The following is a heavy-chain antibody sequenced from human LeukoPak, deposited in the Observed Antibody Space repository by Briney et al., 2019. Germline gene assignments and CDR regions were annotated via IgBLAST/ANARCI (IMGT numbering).Heavy chain of an antibody. CDR3: AREVVPAAGYYYYGMDV. Sequence: GGSLRLSCAASGFTVSSNYMSWVRQAPGKGLEWVSVIYSGGSTYYADSVKGRFTISRDNSKNTLYLQMNSLRAEVTAVYYCAREVVPAAGYYYYGMDVWGQGTTVTVSS. J-gene: IGHJ6*02. V-gene: IGHV3-53*01. CDR1: GFTVSSNY. D-gene: IGHD2-2*01. CDR2: IYSGGST.